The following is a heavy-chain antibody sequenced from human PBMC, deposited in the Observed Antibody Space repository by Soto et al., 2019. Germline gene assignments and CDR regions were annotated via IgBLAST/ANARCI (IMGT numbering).Heavy chain of an antibody. CDR3: STDPNVDYIGAFDN. J-gene: IGHJ3*02. Sequence: EVQLLESGGRLVPPGGSLRLSCAGSRFSFSNYAMTWARQAPGEGLEWVSSITGSGGGTTYADSVKGRFTISRDNSKNILYLQMDSLRADDTAVYYCSTDPNVDYIGAFDNWGQGTMVTVSS. CDR1: RFSFSNYA. D-gene: IGHD4-17*01. CDR2: ITGSGGGT. V-gene: IGHV3-23*01.